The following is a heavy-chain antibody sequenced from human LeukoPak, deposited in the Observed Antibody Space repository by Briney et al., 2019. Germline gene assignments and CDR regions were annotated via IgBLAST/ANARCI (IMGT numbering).Heavy chain of an antibody. CDR3: AKSLSDGYDY. V-gene: IGHV3-30*18. J-gene: IGHJ4*02. Sequence: GGSLRLSCAASAFTFNNYGMHRVRQAPGKGLEWVAVISYDGSYKYYTDSVKGRFTISRDNSKNTLHLQMNSLRADDTAVYYCAKSLSDGYDYWGQGTPVTVSS. CDR1: AFTFNNYG. CDR2: ISYDGSYK. D-gene: IGHD6-13*01.